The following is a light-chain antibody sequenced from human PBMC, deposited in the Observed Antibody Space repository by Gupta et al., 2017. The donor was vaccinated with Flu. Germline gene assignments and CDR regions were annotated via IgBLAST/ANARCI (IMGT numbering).Light chain of an antibody. CDR2: AAS. CDR3: QQSYRTPRT. V-gene: IGKV1-39*01. J-gene: IGKJ1*01. Sequence: DIQMTQSPSSLSASVGDRVTITCRASQSISSYLNWYQQKPGKAPKLLIYAASSLQSGVPSRFSGSGSGTDFTLKISSLQPEDFATYYCQQSYRTPRTFGQGTKVEIK. CDR1: QSISSY.